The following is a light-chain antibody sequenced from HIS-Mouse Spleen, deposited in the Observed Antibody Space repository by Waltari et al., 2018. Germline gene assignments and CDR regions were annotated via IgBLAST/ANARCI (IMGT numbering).Light chain of an antibody. CDR3: CSYAGSSTL. J-gene: IGLJ2*01. CDR2: EGS. CDR1: SSDVGSYNL. Sequence: QSALTQPASVSGSPGQSITISCTGTSSDVGSYNLVSWYQQHPGKAPKLMIYEGSKRPSVVSKRVSGSKSGNTASLTIAGLQAEDEADYYCCSYAGSSTLFGGGTKLTVL. V-gene: IGLV2-23*01.